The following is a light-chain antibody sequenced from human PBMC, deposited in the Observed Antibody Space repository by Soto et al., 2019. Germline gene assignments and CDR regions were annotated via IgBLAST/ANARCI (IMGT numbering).Light chain of an antibody. CDR3: QQSYSTPFT. V-gene: IGKV1-39*01. Sequence: DIQMTQSPSSLSASVGDRITITCRTSQSIRTYLNWFHQKPGKAPKLLIFAASSLQGGVPSRFSGSGSGTDFTLTISSLQPEDFATYYSQQSYSTPFTFGPGTKVDIK. CDR2: AAS. J-gene: IGKJ3*01. CDR1: QSIRTY.